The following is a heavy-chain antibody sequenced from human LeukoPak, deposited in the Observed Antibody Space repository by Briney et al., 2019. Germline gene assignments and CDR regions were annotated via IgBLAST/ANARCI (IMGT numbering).Heavy chain of an antibody. Sequence: PSDTLSLTCTVSGGSVSGYYWTWIRQPPGKGLEWIGYILYGGSTKYNPSLKGRITISVDTSKNRVSLKLRSVTAADTAMYYCARLHPSQSGFSDYWGQGTLVTVTS. D-gene: IGHD5-12*01. CDR3: ARLHPSQSGFSDY. J-gene: IGHJ4*02. V-gene: IGHV4-59*08. CDR1: GGSVSGYY. CDR2: ILYGGST.